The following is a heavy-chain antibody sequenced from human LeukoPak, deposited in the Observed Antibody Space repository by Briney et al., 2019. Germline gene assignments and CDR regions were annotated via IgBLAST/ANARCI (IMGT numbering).Heavy chain of an antibody. J-gene: IGHJ5*02. D-gene: IGHD3-10*01. CDR2: ISYDGSYI. CDR3: ATDHDEYGSVTSYRVWLDP. V-gene: IGHV3-30-3*01. Sequence: TGGSLRLSCAVSGFTFSHYATHWVRQAPGKGPEWVAVISYDGSYIYYADSVKGRFTISRDKTKNTLYLQMNSLRVEDTVVFYDATDHDEYGSVTSYRVWLDPWGQGTLVTVSS. CDR1: GFTFSHYA.